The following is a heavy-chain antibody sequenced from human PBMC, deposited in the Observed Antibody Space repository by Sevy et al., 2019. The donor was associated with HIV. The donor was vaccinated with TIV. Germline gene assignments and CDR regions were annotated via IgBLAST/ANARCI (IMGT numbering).Heavy chain of an antibody. Sequence: SETLSLTCAVYGGSFSGYYWSWIRQPPGKGLEWIGEINHSGSTNYNPSLKSRVTISVDTSKNQFSLKLSSVTAADTAVYYCARAYGWGYGSGSYYYYYYGMDVWGQGTTVTVSS. J-gene: IGHJ6*02. CDR1: GGSFSGYY. V-gene: IGHV4-34*01. CDR3: ARAYGWGYGSGSYYYYYYGMDV. D-gene: IGHD3-10*01. CDR2: INHSGST.